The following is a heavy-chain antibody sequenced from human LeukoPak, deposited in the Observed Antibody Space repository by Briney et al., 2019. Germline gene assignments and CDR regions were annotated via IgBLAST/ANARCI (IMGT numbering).Heavy chain of an antibody. V-gene: IGHV1-18*01. CDR2: ISAFNGNT. CDR1: GYTFTSYG. Sequence: ASVRVSCKASGYTFTSYGISWVRQAPGQGLEWMGWISAFNGNTNYAQKLQGRVTMATDTSTSTAYMELRSLRSDDTAVYYCARGGIVVVPAAMDDAFDIWGQGTMVTVSS. CDR3: ARGGIVVVPAAMDDAFDI. D-gene: IGHD2-2*01. J-gene: IGHJ3*02.